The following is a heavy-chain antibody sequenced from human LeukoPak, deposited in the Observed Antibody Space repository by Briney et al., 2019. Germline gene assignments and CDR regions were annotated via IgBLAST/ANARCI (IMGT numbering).Heavy chain of an antibody. CDR1: GYTFTGYY. J-gene: IGHJ4*02. Sequence: ASVKVSCKAPGYTFTGYYMHWVRQAPGQGLEWMGWINPNSGGTNYAQKFQGRVTMTRDTSISTAYMELSRLRSDDTAVYYCARVGSGWYAYYFDYWGQGTLVTVSS. D-gene: IGHD6-19*01. CDR2: INPNSGGT. CDR3: ARVGSGWYAYYFDY. V-gene: IGHV1-2*02.